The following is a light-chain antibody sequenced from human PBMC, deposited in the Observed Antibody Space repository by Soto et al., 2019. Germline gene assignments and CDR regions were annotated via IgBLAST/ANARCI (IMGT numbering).Light chain of an antibody. J-gene: IGKJ4*01. Sequence: DIQMTQSPSSLSASAGDRVTIFRRSSQNIRNFLNWYQQSPGQPPRLLIYGASSLQRGVPARFSGDGSGTEFTLTISSLQPEDFATYFCQESYTTSALTFGGGTTVEIK. CDR1: QNIRNF. CDR2: GAS. CDR3: QESYTTSALT. V-gene: IGKV1-39*01.